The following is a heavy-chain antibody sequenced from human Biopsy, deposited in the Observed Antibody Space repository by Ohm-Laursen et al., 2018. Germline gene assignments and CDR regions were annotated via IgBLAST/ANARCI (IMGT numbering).Heavy chain of an antibody. CDR2: ISWNSGNI. CDR1: GFTFDDYA. CDR3: AKDLASGSGYYWYFDF. J-gene: IGHJ2*01. D-gene: IGHD3-22*01. V-gene: IGHV3-9*01. Sequence: RSLRLSCAASGFTFDDYALHWVRQAPGKGLEWVSGISWNSGNIGYADSVKGRFTISRDNAKSSVYLQMNSLRAEDTAFYYCAKDLASGSGYYWYFDFWGRGTLVTVSS.